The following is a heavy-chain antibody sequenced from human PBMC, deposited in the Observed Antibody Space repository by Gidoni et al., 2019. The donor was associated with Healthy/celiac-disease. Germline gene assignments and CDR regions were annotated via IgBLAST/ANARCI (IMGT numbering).Heavy chain of an antibody. V-gene: IGHV3-53*02. CDR1: GFTVSSNY. Sequence: EVQLVETGGGLIQLGGSLRLSCAASGFTVSSNYMCWVRQAPGKGLEWVSVIYSGGSTYYADSVKGRFTISRDNSKNTLYLQMNSLRAEDTAVYYCARDTAAAVPDYWGQGTLVTVSS. CDR2: IYSGGST. D-gene: IGHD6-13*01. CDR3: ARDTAAAVPDY. J-gene: IGHJ4*02.